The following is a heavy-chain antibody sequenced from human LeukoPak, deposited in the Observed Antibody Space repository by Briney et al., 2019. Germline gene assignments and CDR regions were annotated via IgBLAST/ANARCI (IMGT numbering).Heavy chain of an antibody. CDR1: GGTFSSYA. Sequence: SVKVSCKASGGTFSSYAISWVRQAPGQGLEWMGRIIPILGIANYAQKFQGRVTITADKSTSTAYMELSSLRSEDTAVYYCARGDYYDSSGYFDYWGQGTLVTVSS. D-gene: IGHD3-22*01. CDR3: ARGDYYDSSGYFDY. J-gene: IGHJ4*02. V-gene: IGHV1-69*04. CDR2: IIPILGIA.